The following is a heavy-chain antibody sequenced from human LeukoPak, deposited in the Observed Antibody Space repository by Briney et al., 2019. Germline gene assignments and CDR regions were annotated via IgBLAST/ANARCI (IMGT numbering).Heavy chain of an antibody. V-gene: IGHV5-51*01. CDR1: GYSFTNYW. CDR2: IYPGDSDT. D-gene: IGHD6-6*01. J-gene: IGHJ5*02. CDR3: ARRIAALRNALGYWFDP. Sequence: GESLKIFCKGSGYSFTNYWIGWVRQMPGKGREWRGIIYPGDSDTRYSPSFQGPVTISADKSINTAYLQWSSLKAPDTAMYYCARRIAALRNALGYWFDPWGQGTLVTVSS.